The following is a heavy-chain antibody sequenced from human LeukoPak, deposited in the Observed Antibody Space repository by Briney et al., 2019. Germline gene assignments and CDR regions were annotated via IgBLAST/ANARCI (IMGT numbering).Heavy chain of an antibody. V-gene: IGHV3-7*01. CDR3: ARDTRITMIVVVSALDY. Sequence: QPGGSLRLSCAASGFTFSSYWMSWVRQAPGKGLEWVANIKQDGSEKYYVDSVKGRFTISRDNAKNSLYLQMNSLRAEDTAVYYCARDTRITMIVVVSALDYWGQGTLVTVSS. D-gene: IGHD3-22*01. CDR1: GFTFSSYW. CDR2: IKQDGSEK. J-gene: IGHJ4*02.